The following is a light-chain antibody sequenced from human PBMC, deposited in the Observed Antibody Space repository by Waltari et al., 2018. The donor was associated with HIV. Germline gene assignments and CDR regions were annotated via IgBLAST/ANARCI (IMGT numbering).Light chain of an antibody. CDR2: GAS. J-gene: IGKJ2*01. Sequence: ELVLTQSPGTLSLSPGETATLSCRASQSVNANFLAWSQQRPGQAPRLLIYGASPRARGIPDRFSGSGSGTDFTLTISRLEPEDFAVYYCHQYGNSPSTFGQGTTLDIK. V-gene: IGKV3-20*01. CDR1: QSVNANF. CDR3: HQYGNSPST.